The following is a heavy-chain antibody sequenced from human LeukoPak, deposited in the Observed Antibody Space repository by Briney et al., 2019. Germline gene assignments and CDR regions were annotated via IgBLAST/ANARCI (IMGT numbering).Heavy chain of an antibody. D-gene: IGHD6-19*01. J-gene: IGHJ4*02. V-gene: IGHV4-39*01. CDR2: IYYSGST. CDR3: ARHPVAGTFPYFDY. Sequence: SETLSLTCTVSGGSISSSSYYWGWIRQPPGKGLEWIGSIYYSGSTYYNPSLKSRVTISVDTSKNQFSLKLSSVTAADTAVYYCARHPVAGTFPYFDYWGQGTLVTVSS. CDR1: GGSISSSSYY.